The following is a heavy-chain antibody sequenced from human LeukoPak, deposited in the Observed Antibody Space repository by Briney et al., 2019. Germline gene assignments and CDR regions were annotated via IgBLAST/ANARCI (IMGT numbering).Heavy chain of an antibody. CDR2: IYYSGST. V-gene: IGHV4-59*01. J-gene: IGHJ4*02. D-gene: IGHD6-13*01. Sequence: SETLSLTCTVSGGSISSYYWSLIRQPPGKGLEWIGYIYYSGSTNYNPSLKSRVTISVDTSKNQFSLKLSSVTAADTAVYYRARDRDSSWYDYWGQGTLVTVSS. CDR1: GGSISSYY. CDR3: ARDRDSSWYDY.